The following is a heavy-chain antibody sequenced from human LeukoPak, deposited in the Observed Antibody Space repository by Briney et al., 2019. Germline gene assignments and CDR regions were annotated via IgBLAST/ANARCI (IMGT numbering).Heavy chain of an antibody. Sequence: SETLPLTCTVSGDSISSHYWSWIRQPPGKGLEWIGYVYYSGSTHYSPSLKNRVTISVETSKNKFSLKLNSVTAADTAVYYCARERIAVAGPNNLFDPWGQGTLVTVPS. V-gene: IGHV4-59*11. CDR1: GDSISSHY. CDR3: ARERIAVAGPNNLFDP. D-gene: IGHD6-13*01. J-gene: IGHJ5*02. CDR2: VYYSGST.